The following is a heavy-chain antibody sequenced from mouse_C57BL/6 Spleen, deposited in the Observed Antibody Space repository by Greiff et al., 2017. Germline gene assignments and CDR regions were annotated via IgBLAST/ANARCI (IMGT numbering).Heavy chain of an antibody. D-gene: IGHD3-2*02. Sequence: EVKLVESGPGLVKPSQSLSLTCSVTGYSITSGYYWNWIRQFPGNKLEWMGYISYDGSNNYNPSLKNRISITRDTSKNQFFLKLNSVTTEDTATYYCARDRTAQATDYAMDYWGQGTSVTVSS. CDR3: ARDRTAQATDYAMDY. CDR1: GYSITSGYY. V-gene: IGHV3-6*01. CDR2: ISYDGSN. J-gene: IGHJ4*01.